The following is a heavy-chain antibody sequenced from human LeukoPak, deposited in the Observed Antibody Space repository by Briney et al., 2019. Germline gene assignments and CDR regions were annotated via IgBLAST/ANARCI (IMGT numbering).Heavy chain of an antibody. V-gene: IGHV3-7*01. CDR3: ASDYRYDYVWGSYRIFDY. CDR1: GFTFSSYW. Sequence: GGSLRLSCAASGFTFSSYWMSWVRQAPGKGLEWVANIKQDGSEKYYVDSVKGRFTISRDNSKNTLYLQMNSLRAEDTAVYYCASDYRYDYVWGSYRIFDYWGQGTLVTVSS. D-gene: IGHD3-16*02. J-gene: IGHJ4*02. CDR2: IKQDGSEK.